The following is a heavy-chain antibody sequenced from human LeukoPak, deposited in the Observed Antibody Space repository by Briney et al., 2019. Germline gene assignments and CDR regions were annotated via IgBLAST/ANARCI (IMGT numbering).Heavy chain of an antibody. V-gene: IGHV1-46*01. J-gene: IGHJ4*02. CDR1: GYTFTSYY. CDR3: ARANRHRRAAAGTGYFDY. Sequence: ASVKVSCKASGYTFTSYYMHWVRQAPGQGLEWMGIINPSGGSTSYAQKFQGRVTMTRDMSTSTVYMELSSLRSEDTAVYYCARANRHRRAAAGTGYFDYWGQGTLVTVSS. CDR2: INPSGGST. D-gene: IGHD6-13*01.